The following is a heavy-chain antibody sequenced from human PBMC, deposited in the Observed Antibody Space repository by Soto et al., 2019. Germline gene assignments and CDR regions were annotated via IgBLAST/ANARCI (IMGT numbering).Heavy chain of an antibody. CDR2: IYYSGST. D-gene: IGHD3-10*01. CDR3: ARDRGSGSYYRGGMDV. Sequence: SETLSLTCTVSGGSISSYYWSWIRQPPGKGLEWIGYIYYSGSTNYNPSLKSRVTISIGTSKNQFSLKLSSVTAADTAVYYCARDRGSGSYYRGGMDVWGQGTTVTVSS. J-gene: IGHJ6*02. V-gene: IGHV4-59*01. CDR1: GGSISSYY.